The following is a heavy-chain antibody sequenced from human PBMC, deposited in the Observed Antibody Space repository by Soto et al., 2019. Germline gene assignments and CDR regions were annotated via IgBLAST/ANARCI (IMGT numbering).Heavy chain of an antibody. CDR3: AKDQGYTGYEYFDY. CDR1: GFTFSNYG. CDR2: TSFDGSSK. D-gene: IGHD5-12*01. V-gene: IGHV3-30*18. J-gene: IGHJ4*02. Sequence: QVQLVESGGGVVQPGKSLRLSCAASGFTFSNYGMHWVRQAPGKGLEWVGFTSFDGSSKFYVDSVKGRFTISRDNSKNTLYLQMNSLRAEDTAVYYCAKDQGYTGYEYFDYWGQGTLGTVSS.